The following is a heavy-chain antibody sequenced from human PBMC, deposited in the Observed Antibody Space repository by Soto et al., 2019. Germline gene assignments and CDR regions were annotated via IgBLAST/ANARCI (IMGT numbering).Heavy chain of an antibody. CDR2: INAGNGNT. V-gene: IGHV1-3*01. D-gene: IGHD2-2*01. Sequence: ASVKVSCKASGYTFTSYAMHWVRQAPGQRLEWMGWINAGNGNTKYSQKFQGRVTITRDTYASTAYMEPSTLRSEDTAVYYCALLHWAGYCSSTSCYYYYYGMDVWAQGTTVTVSS. CDR3: ALLHWAGYCSSTSCYYYYYGMDV. CDR1: GYTFTSYA. J-gene: IGHJ6*02.